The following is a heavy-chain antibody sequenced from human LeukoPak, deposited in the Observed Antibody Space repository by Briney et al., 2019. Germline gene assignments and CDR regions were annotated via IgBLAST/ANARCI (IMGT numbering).Heavy chain of an antibody. V-gene: IGHV4-34*01. CDR3: ARPSGGTPFKRFDY. Sequence: SETLSLTCAVYGGSFSDYNWTWIRQPPGKGLEWIGEIGHNGSTNYNPSLKGRVTISVDTSKNQFSLKLTSVTAAATAVYYCARPSGGTPFKRFDYWGQGTLVTVSS. J-gene: IGHJ4*02. CDR1: GGSFSDYN. CDR2: IGHNGST. D-gene: IGHD1-1*01.